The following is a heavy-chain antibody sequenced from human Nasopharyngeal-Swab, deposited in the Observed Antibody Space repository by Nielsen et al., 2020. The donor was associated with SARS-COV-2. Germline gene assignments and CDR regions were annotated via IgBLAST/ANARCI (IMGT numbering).Heavy chain of an antibody. Sequence: SETLSLTCTVSGYSISSGYYWGWIRQPPGKGLEWIGSIYHSGSTYYNPSLKSRVTISVDTSKNQFSLKLSSVTAADTAVYYCAREGLAAASDYWGQGTLVTVSP. CDR2: IYHSGST. D-gene: IGHD6-13*01. J-gene: IGHJ4*02. V-gene: IGHV4-38-2*02. CDR1: GYSISSGYY. CDR3: AREGLAAASDY.